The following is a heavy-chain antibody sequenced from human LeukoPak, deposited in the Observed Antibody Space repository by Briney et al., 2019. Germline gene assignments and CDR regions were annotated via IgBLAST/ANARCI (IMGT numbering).Heavy chain of an antibody. CDR1: GFTFSSYV. Sequence: GGSLRLSCAASGFTFSSYVMSWVRQTPGKGLEWVSYISASGATTYFADSVKGRFTISRDNSKNTLYLQMNSLRAEDTAVYYCAKGRPYGDYVSDFDNWGQGTLVTVSS. CDR3: AKGRPYGDYVSDFDN. CDR2: ISASGATT. V-gene: IGHV3-23*01. D-gene: IGHD4-17*01. J-gene: IGHJ4*02.